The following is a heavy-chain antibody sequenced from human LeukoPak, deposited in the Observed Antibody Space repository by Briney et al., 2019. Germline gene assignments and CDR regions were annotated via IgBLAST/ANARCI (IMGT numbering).Heavy chain of an antibody. V-gene: IGHV4-34*01. J-gene: IGHJ4*02. CDR1: GGSFSGYY. Sequence: KPSETLSLTCAVYGGSFSGYYWSWIRQPPGKGLEWIGEINHSGSTNYNPSLKSRVTISVDTSKNQFSLKLSSVTAADTAVYYCAREYYDILTGYYPFDYWGQGTLVTVSP. D-gene: IGHD3-9*01. CDR2: INHSGST. CDR3: AREYYDILTGYYPFDY.